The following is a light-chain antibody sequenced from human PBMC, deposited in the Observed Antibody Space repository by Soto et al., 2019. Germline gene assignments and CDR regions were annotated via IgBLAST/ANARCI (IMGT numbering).Light chain of an antibody. CDR1: QSVSTW. V-gene: IGKV1-5*01. CDR2: DAS. Sequence: IQMTQSPSTLSSSVGDRVTITCRASQSVSTWLAWYQQRPGKAPKLLIHDASSLERGVPSRFSGSGSGTEFTLTISSLQPDDFAAYYCQQYDTYPSTFGQGTKVDI. J-gene: IGKJ1*01. CDR3: QQYDTYPST.